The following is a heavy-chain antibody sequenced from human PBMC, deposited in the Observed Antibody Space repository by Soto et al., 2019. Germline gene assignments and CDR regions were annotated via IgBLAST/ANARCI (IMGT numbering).Heavy chain of an antibody. V-gene: IGHV3-73*01. CDR1: GFTFSGSA. CDR2: IRSKANSYAT. D-gene: IGHD2-2*01. J-gene: IGHJ6*02. Sequence: GGSLILSCAASGFTFSGSAMHWVRQASGKGLEGVGRIRSKANSYATAYAASVKGRFTISRDDSKNTAYLQMNSLKTEDTAVYYCTSVTRPNCSSTSCPRPYYYGMDVWGQGTTVTVSS. CDR3: TSVTRPNCSSTSCPRPYYYGMDV.